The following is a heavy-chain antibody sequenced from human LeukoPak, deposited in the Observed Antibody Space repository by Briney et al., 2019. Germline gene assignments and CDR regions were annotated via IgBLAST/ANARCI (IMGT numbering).Heavy chain of an antibody. Sequence: PGGALRLSCAASGFTFGDYAMHWGPQAPGKGLEGVSLIIADGVRTYYADSLNGRFTISRDNSKNSLYLQMNSLRTDDTALYYCATWAFYHGLDVWGQGSTVTVSS. V-gene: IGHV3-43*02. J-gene: IGHJ6*02. D-gene: IGHD2/OR15-2a*01. CDR1: GFTFGDYA. CDR3: ATWAFYHGLDV. CDR2: IIADGVRT.